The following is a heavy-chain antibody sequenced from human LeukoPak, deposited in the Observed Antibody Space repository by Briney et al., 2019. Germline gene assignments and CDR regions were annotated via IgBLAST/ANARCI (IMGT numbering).Heavy chain of an antibody. CDR2: ISRSGTYI. J-gene: IGHJ4*02. D-gene: IGHD3-9*01. CDR1: GFTFSSYS. Sequence: GGSLRLSCAASGFTFSSYSMNWVRQAPGKGLEWVSSISRSGTYIYYADSVKGRFTISRDNAKNSLYLQMNSLRAEDTAVYYCAKGPTYYDILTGSYFDYWGQGTLVTVSS. CDR3: AKGPTYYDILTGSYFDY. V-gene: IGHV3-21*01.